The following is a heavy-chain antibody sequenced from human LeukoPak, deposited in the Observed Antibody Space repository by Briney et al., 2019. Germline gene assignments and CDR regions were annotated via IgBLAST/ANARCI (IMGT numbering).Heavy chain of an antibody. CDR3: ARCIVVVTAIDY. D-gene: IGHD2-21*02. CDR1: GGSISSSSYY. CDR2: IYYSGST. Sequence: SETLSLTCTVSGGSISSSSYYWGWIRQPPGKGLEWIGSIYYSGSTYYNPSIKSRVTISVDTSKNQFSLKLSSVTAADTAVYYCARCIVVVTAIDYWGQGTLVTVSS. V-gene: IGHV4-39*07. J-gene: IGHJ4*02.